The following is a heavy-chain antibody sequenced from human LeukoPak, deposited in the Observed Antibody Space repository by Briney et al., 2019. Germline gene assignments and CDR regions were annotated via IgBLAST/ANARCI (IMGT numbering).Heavy chain of an antibody. V-gene: IGHV5-51*01. D-gene: IGHD5-12*01. J-gene: IGHJ4*02. CDR2: IYPGDSDT. CDR1: GYSFSSYW. CDR3: ARRSNDGYEYFDY. Sequence: GESLKISCKGSGYSFSSYWIGWVRRMPGKGLEWMGIIYPGDSDTRYGPSFQGQVTISADKSINTAYLHWSSLKASDTAMFYCARRSNDGYEYFDYWGQGTLVTVSS.